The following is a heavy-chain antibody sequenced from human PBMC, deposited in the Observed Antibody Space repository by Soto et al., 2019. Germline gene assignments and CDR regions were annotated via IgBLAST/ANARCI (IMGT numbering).Heavy chain of an antibody. V-gene: IGHV1-69*13. D-gene: IGHD2-15*01. CDR2: IIPIFGTA. CDR3: ARVVVAASTSSSYYYYGMDV. Sequence: ASVKVSCKASGGTFSSYAISWVRQAPGQGLEWMGGIIPIFGTANYAQKFQGRVTITADESTSTAYMELSSLRSEDTAVYYCARVVVAASTSSSYYYYGMDVWRKGTTVTVSS. CDR1: GGTFSSYA. J-gene: IGHJ6*04.